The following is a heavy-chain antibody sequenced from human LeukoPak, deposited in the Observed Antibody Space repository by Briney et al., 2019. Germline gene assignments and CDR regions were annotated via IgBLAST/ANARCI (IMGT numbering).Heavy chain of an antibody. D-gene: IGHD5-18*01. CDR3: ARHRGYNYGTFDY. J-gene: IGHJ4*02. CDR2: IYYNGKA. CDR1: GDSITSRTSY. Sequence: SETLSLTCTVSGDSITSRTSYRGCIRQPPGQGLEWIGSIYYNGKAYSIPSLKSRVTISVDTSNNQFSLKLSSVTAADTAVYYCARHRGYNYGTFDYWGQGTLVTVSS. V-gene: IGHV4-39*01.